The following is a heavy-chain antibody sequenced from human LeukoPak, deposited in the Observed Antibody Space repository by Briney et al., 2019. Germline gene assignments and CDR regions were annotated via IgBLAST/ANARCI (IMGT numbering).Heavy chain of an antibody. CDR1: GGSFSGYY. V-gene: IGHV4-34*01. CDR3: ATPGKLGHLDAFDI. CDR2: INHSGST. J-gene: IGHJ3*02. D-gene: IGHD6-6*01. Sequence: SETLALTCAVYGGSFSGYYWRWIRQPPGKGLECIGEINHSGSTNYNPSLKSRVTISVDTSKNQFSLKLSSVTAADTAVYYCATPGKLGHLDAFDIWGQGTMVTVSS.